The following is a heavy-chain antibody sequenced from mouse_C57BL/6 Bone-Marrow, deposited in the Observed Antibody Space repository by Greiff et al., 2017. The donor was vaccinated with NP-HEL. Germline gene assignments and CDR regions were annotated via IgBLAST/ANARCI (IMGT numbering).Heavy chain of an antibody. J-gene: IGHJ1*03. D-gene: IGHD1-1*01. CDR3: AKTGGSTVKAPRYWYFDV. V-gene: IGHV2-3*01. Sequence: VKLLESGPGLVAPSQSLSITCTVSGFSLTSYGVSWVRQPPGKGLEWLGVIWGDGSTNYHSALISRLSISKDNSKSQVFLKLNSLQTDDTATYYCAKTGGSTVKAPRYWYFDVWGTGTTVTVSS. CDR1: GFSLTSYG. CDR2: IWGDGST.